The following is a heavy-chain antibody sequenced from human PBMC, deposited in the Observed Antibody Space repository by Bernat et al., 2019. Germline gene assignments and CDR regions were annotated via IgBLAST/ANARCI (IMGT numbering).Heavy chain of an antibody. CDR2: IYYTGST. V-gene: IGHV4-59*01. D-gene: IGHD6-25*01. CDR1: GGSIGSYY. CDR3: ARAPGITAAAHPRFDY. J-gene: IGHJ4*02. Sequence: QVQLQELGPGLVKPSETLSLTCTVSGGSIGSYYWTWIRQPPGKGLEWIGYIYYTGSTNYNPSLKSRVTISVDTSKKQVSLKLSSVTAADAAVYYCARAPGITAAAHPRFDYWGQGTLVTVSS.